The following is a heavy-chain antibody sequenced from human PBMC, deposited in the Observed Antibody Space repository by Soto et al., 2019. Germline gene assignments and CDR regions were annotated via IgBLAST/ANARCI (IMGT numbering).Heavy chain of an antibody. D-gene: IGHD6-13*01. J-gene: IGHJ4*02. V-gene: IGHV5-51*01. CDR2: IYPGDQGT. CDR3: ARSPRSSPYFDY. Sequence: PGESLKISCQCSGYTFSNFWIGWVRQLPGRGLEWMGIIYPGDQGTRYSPSFHGKVTISADKSINTAYLQWNSLEASDTAFYFCARSPRSSPYFDYWGQGALVTVSS. CDR1: GYTFSNFW.